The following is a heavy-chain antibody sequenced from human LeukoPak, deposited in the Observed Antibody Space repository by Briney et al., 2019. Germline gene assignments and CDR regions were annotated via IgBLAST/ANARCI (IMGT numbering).Heavy chain of an antibody. CDR2: INHSGST. D-gene: IGHD3-10*01. Sequence: SETLSLTCAVYGGSSSGYYWSWIRQPPGKGLEWIGEINHSGSTNYNPSLKSRVTISVDTSKNQFSLKLSSVTAADTAVYYCARAPPHYYGSGSRLNWFDPWGQGTLVTVSS. CDR1: GGSSSGYY. V-gene: IGHV4-34*01. J-gene: IGHJ5*02. CDR3: ARAPPHYYGSGSRLNWFDP.